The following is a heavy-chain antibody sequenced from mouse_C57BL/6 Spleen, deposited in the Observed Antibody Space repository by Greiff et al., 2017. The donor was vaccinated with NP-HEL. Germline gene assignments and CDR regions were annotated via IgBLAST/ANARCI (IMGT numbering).Heavy chain of an antibody. D-gene: IGHD2-5*01. J-gene: IGHJ4*01. CDR3: ARYYSNYGAMDY. Sequence: VQLQQSGAELVRPGTSVKVSCKASGSDCPPASLSVSTARPFHFLEFIVFINPGPFGTNYNEKFKGKATLTADKSSSTAYMQLSSLTSEDSAVYFCARYYSNYGAMDYWGQGTSVTVSS. V-gene: IGHV1-54*01. CDR2: INPGPFGT. CDR1: GSDCPPAS.